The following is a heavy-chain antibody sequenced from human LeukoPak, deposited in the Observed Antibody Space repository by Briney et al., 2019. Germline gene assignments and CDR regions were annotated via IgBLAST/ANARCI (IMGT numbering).Heavy chain of an antibody. J-gene: IGHJ4*02. D-gene: IGHD5/OR15-5a*01. Sequence: GGSLRLSCAASGFTVSSGYMSWVRQAPGKGLEWVSIIYGGGGNTYYADSVKGRFTISRDTSKNTLYLQMNTLRVEDTAVYYCARGVSTTNFDYWGQGTLVTVSS. V-gene: IGHV3-66*02. CDR2: IYGGGGNT. CDR3: ARGVSTTNFDY. CDR1: GFTVSSGY.